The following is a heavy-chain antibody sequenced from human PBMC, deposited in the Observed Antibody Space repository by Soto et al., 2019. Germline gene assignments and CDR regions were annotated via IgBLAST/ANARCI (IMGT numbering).Heavy chain of an antibody. J-gene: IGHJ6*02. V-gene: IGHV3-11*05. CDR1: GFTFSDYY. CDR3: ARSSSIQSYYYYGMDV. D-gene: IGHD6-13*01. Sequence: QVQLVESGGGLVKPGGSLRLSCAASGFTFSDYYMSWIRQAPGKGLEWVSYISSSSSYTNYADSVKGRFTISRDNAKNSLYLQMNSQRAEDTAVYYCARSSSIQSYYYYGMDVWGLGTTVTVSS. CDR2: ISSSSSYT.